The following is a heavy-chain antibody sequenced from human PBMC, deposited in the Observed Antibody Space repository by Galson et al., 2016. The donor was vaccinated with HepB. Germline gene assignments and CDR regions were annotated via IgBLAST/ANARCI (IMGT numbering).Heavy chain of an antibody. D-gene: IGHD3-3*01. J-gene: IGHJ6*02. CDR3: VRDGEWFPGMGDV. V-gene: IGHV3-48*02. CDR1: GFAFSNYN. CDR2: ISTSGTTI. Sequence: SLRLSCAASGFAFSNYNMTWVRQAPGKGLEWPSYISTSGTTIYYADSVKGRFTISRDNARTSLYLQMNSLRDEDTAVYYCVRDGEWFPGMGDVWGQGTTVTVSS.